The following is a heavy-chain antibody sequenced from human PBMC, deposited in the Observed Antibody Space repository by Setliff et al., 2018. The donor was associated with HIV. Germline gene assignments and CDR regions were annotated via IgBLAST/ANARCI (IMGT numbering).Heavy chain of an antibody. D-gene: IGHD3-22*01. CDR3: ARSTYYYDSSGSGGYYFDY. V-gene: IGHV1-18*01. CDR1: GYTFTSYG. J-gene: IGHJ4*02. Sequence: ASVKVSCKASGYTFTSYGISWVRQAPGQGLEWMGWISAYNGNTNYAQKLQGRVTMTTDTSTSTAYMELRSLRSDDTAVHYCARSTYYYDSSGSGGYYFDYWGQGTLVTVSS. CDR2: ISAYNGNT.